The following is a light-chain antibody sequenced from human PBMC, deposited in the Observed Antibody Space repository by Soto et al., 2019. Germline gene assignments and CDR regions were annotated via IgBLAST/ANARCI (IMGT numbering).Light chain of an antibody. Sequence: QAVVTQEPSLTVSPGGTVTLTCASSTGAVTSGNYPSWFQQKPGQTPRTLIYTTNNRHSWTPARFSGSLLGGKAALTLSAVQHEDEDDYYCLLSYGGAHLVFGGGTKLTVL. V-gene: IGLV7-43*01. CDR3: LLSYGGAHLV. J-gene: IGLJ3*02. CDR2: TTN. CDR1: TGAVTSGNY.